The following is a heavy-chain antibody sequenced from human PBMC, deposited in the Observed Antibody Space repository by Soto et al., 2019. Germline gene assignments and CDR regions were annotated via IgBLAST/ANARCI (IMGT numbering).Heavy chain of an antibody. CDR2: IRQDGGET. CDR3: ARGDCIGGTCYSSLWSH. J-gene: IGHJ4*02. CDR1: GFTFSNYY. D-gene: IGHD2-15*01. Sequence: EVQLEESGGGLVQPGGSLRLSCAASGFTFSNYYMSWVRQAPGKGLEWVANIRQDGGETYYVDSVKGRFTISRDNAKNSLSLQMNSLRAEDTAVYYCARGDCIGGTCYSSLWSHWGQGTLVTVSS. V-gene: IGHV3-7*03.